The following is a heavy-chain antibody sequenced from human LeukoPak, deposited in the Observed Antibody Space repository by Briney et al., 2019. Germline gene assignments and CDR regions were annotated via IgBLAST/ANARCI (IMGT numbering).Heavy chain of an antibody. J-gene: IGHJ6*02. V-gene: IGHV1-46*01. CDR2: INPSGSST. D-gene: IGHD3-10*01. CDR1: GYTFTGYY. Sequence: GSVKVSCKASGYTFTGYYMHWVRQAPGQGLEWMGIINPSGSSTSYAQKFQGRVTMTRDTSTSTVYMELSSLRSEDTAVYYCARDRIRDEQTYGMDVWGQGTTVTVSS. CDR3: ARDRIRDEQTYGMDV.